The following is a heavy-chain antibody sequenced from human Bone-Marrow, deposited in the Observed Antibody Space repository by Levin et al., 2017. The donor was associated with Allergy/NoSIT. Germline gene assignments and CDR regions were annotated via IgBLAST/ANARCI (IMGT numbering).Heavy chain of an antibody. Sequence: GGSLRLSCAVSGFTVGNNYMSWVRQAPGKGPEWIAVIYSVGSTVYADSVKGRFTISRDKSKNTLYLQMDSLRAEDTAVYYCASNWDYDYWGQGSLVIVSA. CDR3: ASNWDYDY. D-gene: IGHD1-1*01. J-gene: IGHJ4*02. V-gene: IGHV3-53*01. CDR2: IYSVGST. CDR1: GFTVGNNY.